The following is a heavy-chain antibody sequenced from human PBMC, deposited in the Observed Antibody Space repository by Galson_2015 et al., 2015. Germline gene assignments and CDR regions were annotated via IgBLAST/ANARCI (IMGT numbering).Heavy chain of an antibody. CDR2: ISAYNGNT. V-gene: IGHV1-18*01. CDR3: ARDGSRYCSGGSCSRRDY. Sequence: SVKVSCKASGYTFTSYGISWVRQAPGQGLEWMGWISAYNGNTNYAQKLQGRVTMTTDTSTSTAYMELRSLRSDDTAVYYCARDGSRYCSGGSCSRRDYWGQGTLVTVSS. J-gene: IGHJ4*02. D-gene: IGHD2-15*01. CDR1: GYTFTSYG.